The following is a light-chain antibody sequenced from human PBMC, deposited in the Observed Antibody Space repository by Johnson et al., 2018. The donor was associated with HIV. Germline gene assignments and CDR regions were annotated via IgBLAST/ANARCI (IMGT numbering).Light chain of an antibody. V-gene: IGLV1-51*02. Sequence: QSVLTQPPSVSAAPGQKVTIFCSGSSSNIGNNYVSWYQKVPGTAPKLLIYENDKRPSGIPDRFSGSKSGTSATLGITGLQTGDEADYYCETWDNSLRTAFFVTGPQVAVL. CDR1: SSNIGNNY. CDR3: ETWDNSLRTAF. J-gene: IGLJ1*01. CDR2: END.